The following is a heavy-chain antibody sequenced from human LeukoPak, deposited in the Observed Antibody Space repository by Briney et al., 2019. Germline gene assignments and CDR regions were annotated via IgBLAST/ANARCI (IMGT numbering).Heavy chain of an antibody. CDR2: IKQDGSEK. J-gene: IGHJ1*01. V-gene: IGHV3-7*01. CDR3: AVPRGGWYLGYFQH. Sequence: GGSLRLSWAAAGFTFSSYWMGWVRQAPGEGLEWVANIKQDGSEKYYVVSVKGRFTISRDNAKNSLYLQMNSLRAEDTAVYYCAVPRGGWYLGYFQHWGQGTLVTVSS. D-gene: IGHD6-19*01. CDR1: GFTFSSYW.